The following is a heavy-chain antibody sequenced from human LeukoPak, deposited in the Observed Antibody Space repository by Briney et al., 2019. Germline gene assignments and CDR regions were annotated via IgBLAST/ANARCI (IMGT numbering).Heavy chain of an antibody. CDR1: GGSISSYY. J-gene: IGHJ4*02. D-gene: IGHD4-17*01. V-gene: IGHV4-59*01. CDR2: IYYSGST. Sequence: SETLSLTCTVSGGSISSYYWSWIRQPPGKGLEWIGYIYYSGSTNFNPSLKSRVTISVDTSKSQFSLNLSSVTAADTAVYYCARGYGETSTRGGQGTLVTVSS. CDR3: ARGYGETSTR.